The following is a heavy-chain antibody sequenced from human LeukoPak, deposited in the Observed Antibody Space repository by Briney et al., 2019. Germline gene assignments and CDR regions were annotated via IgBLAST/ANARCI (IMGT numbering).Heavy chain of an antibody. CDR2: INTYNGNT. Sequence: ASVNVSCKASGYTFTNYGITWVRQAPGQGLEWMGWINTYNGNTNYAQRLQGRVTMTTDTSTSTAYMELSSLRSEDTAVYYCAEGYCSSTSCYRGSWFDPWGQGTLVTVSS. CDR3: AEGYCSSTSCYRGSWFDP. CDR1: GYTFTNYG. J-gene: IGHJ5*02. V-gene: IGHV1-18*01. D-gene: IGHD2-2*02.